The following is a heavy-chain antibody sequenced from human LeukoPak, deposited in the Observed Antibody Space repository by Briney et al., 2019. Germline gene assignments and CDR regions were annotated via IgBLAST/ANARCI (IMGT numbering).Heavy chain of an antibody. V-gene: IGHV4-39*01. J-gene: IGHJ6*03. D-gene: IGHD6-6*01. CDR1: GGSISSSSYY. Sequence: SETLSLTCTVSGGSISSSSYYWGWIRHPPGKGLEWVGSNYYSGSTYYNPSLKSRVTISVDTSKKQFSLKLSSVTDADTAVYYCARHPAASIADRQYYMEVWGKGTTVTVSS. CDR2: NYYSGST. CDR3: ARHPAASIADRQYYMEV.